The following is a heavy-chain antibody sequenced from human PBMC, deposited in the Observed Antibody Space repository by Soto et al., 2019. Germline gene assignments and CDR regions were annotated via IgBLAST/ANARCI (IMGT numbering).Heavy chain of an antibody. CDR3: ARPDSNGWYDY. V-gene: IGHV5-51*01. CDR1: GYSFTDYW. CDR2: INGGDSDT. D-gene: IGHD6-19*01. Sequence: GESLKISCKGSGYSFTDYWIARVRQMPGRGLEWMGIINGGDSDTRYSPSFQGQVTVSVDKSITTAYLQWSSLKASDTAIYHCARPDSNGWYDYWGQGTPVTVSS. J-gene: IGHJ4*02.